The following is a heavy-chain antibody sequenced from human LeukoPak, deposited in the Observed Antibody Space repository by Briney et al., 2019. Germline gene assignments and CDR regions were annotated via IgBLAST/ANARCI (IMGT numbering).Heavy chain of an antibody. CDR1: GFTFSSYA. J-gene: IGHJ6*02. D-gene: IGHD1-26*01. Sequence: PGGSLRLSCAASGFTFSSYAMHWVRQAPGKGLEWVAVISYDGSNKYYADSVKGRFTISRDNSKNTLYLQMNSLRAEDTAVYYCARDKPVVGATGSYYYYYYGMDVWGQGTTVTVSS. CDR3: ARDKPVVGATGSYYYYYYGMDV. CDR2: ISYDGSNK. V-gene: IGHV3-30-3*01.